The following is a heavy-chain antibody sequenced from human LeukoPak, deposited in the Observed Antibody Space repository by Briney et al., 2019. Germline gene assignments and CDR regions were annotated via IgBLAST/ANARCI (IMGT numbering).Heavy chain of an antibody. CDR2: ISSSSSYI. CDR3: ARSSPHCSSTSCYNDAFDI. Sequence: GGSLRLSCAASGFTFDDYGMNWVRQAPGKGLEWVSSISSSSSYIYYADSVKGRFTISRDNAKNSLYLQMNSLRAEDTAVYYCARSSPHCSSTSCYNDAFDIWGQGTMVTVSS. D-gene: IGHD2-2*02. V-gene: IGHV3-21*01. J-gene: IGHJ3*02. CDR1: GFTFDDYG.